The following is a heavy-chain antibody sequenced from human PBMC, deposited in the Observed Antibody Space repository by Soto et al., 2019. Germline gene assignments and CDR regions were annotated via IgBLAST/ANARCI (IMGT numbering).Heavy chain of an antibody. CDR3: AHRRGYGDYGEHFDY. D-gene: IGHD4-17*01. J-gene: IGHJ4*02. CDR2: IYWNDDK. CDR1: GFSLSTSGVG. V-gene: IGHV2-5*01. Sequence: SGPTLVNPTQTLTLTCTFSGFSLSTSGVGVGWIRQPPGKALEWLALIYWNDDKRYGPSLKSRLTITKDTSKNQVVLTMTNMDPVDTATYYCAHRRGYGDYGEHFDYWGQGTLVTVSS.